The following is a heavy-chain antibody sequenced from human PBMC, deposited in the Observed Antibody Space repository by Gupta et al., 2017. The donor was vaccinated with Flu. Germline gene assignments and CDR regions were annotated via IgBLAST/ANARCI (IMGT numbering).Heavy chain of an antibody. J-gene: IGHJ4*02. D-gene: IGHD3-16*01. V-gene: IGHV3-23*01. Sequence: EVQLLESGGGLIQPGGSRRLSCAASGFNFSAFVMTGVRQAPGKGLEWVSAMSENADRTDYANSVRGRFNISRDQNKNTVYLQMTSLRADDTAVYYCAKGGGRDNLGQGTLVSVSS. CDR3: AKGGGRDN. CDR1: GFNFSAFV. CDR2: MSENADRT.